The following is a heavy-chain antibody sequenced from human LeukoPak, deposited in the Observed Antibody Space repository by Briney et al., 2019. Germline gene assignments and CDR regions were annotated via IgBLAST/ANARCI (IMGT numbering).Heavy chain of an antibody. CDR2: IYSGGST. V-gene: IGHV3-66*02. J-gene: IGHJ5*02. CDR1: GFTVSSNY. D-gene: IGHD3-22*01. Sequence: GGSLRLSCAASGFTVSSNYMSWVRQAPGKGLEWVSVIYSGGSTYYADSAKGRFTISRDNSKSTLYLQMNSLRAEDTAVYYCARGGVYYYDSSGPWAWGQGTLVTVSS. CDR3: ARGGVYYYDSSGPWA.